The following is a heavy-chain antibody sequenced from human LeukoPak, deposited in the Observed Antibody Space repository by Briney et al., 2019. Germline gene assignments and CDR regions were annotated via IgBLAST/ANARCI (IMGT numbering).Heavy chain of an antibody. CDR3: ATTTIRXGY. V-gene: IGHV4-39*07. D-gene: IGHD1-14*01. Sequence: SGGSXSSSSRYWGWIRQSPGKGLEWLGSIYYSGTTYHNPSLKSRITISVDTSKNQFSLKLSSVTAADTAIYYCATTTIRXGYWGQGTLVTVSS. J-gene: IGHJ4*02. CDR1: GGSXSSSSRY. CDR2: IYYSGTT.